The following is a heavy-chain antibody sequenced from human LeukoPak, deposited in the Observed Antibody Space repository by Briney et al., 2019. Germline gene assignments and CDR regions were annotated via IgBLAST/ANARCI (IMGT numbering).Heavy chain of an antibody. CDR3: ARDDYYDSSGHGTLDY. Sequence: SKTLSLTCTVSGGSINSGDYYWSWIRQPPGKGLEWIGYIYYSGSTYYNPSLKSRVTISVDTSKNQFSLKLGSVTAADTAVFYCARDDYYDSSGHGTLDYWGQGTLVTVSS. CDR1: GGSINSGDYY. D-gene: IGHD3-22*01. CDR2: IYYSGST. J-gene: IGHJ4*02. V-gene: IGHV4-30-4*01.